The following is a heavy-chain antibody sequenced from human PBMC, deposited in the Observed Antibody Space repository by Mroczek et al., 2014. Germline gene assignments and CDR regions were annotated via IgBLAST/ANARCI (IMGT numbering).Heavy chain of an antibody. CDR3: ARDRRTTVPFDY. D-gene: IGHD4-11*01. Sequence: QVQLQESGAGLLKPSETLSLTCAVYGGSFSGYYWSWIRQPVGKGLEWIGRIYTSGSTNYNPSLKSRVTMSVDTSKNQFSLKLTSVTAADTAVYYCARDRRTTVPFDYWGQGTLVTVSS. V-gene: IGHV4-4*07. CDR2: IYTSGST. CDR1: GGSFSGYY. J-gene: IGHJ4*02.